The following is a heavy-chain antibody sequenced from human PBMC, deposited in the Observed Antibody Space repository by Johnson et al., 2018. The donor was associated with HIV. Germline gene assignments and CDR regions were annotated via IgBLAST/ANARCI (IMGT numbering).Heavy chain of an antibody. Sequence: QVQLVESGGGVVQPGRSLRLSCAASGFTFSSYAMHWVRQAPGKGLEWVAVISYDGSNKYYADSVKGRFTISRDNAKNSLYLQMNSLRGEDTAVYYCARMTTTVSHHEAFDSWGQGTMVTVSS. CDR1: GFTFSSYA. CDR3: ARMTTTVSHHEAFDS. CDR2: ISYDGSNK. V-gene: IGHV3-30*04. D-gene: IGHD4-17*01. J-gene: IGHJ3*02.